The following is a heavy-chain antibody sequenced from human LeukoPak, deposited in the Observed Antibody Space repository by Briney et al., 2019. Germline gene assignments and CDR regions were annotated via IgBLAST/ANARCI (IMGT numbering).Heavy chain of an antibody. V-gene: IGHV1-3*01. J-gene: IGHJ4*02. D-gene: IGHD3-16*02. CDR1: GYTFIRNA. CDR2: INFGNGKT. Sequence: ASVKVSCKASGYTFIRNAMHWVRQAPGQRLEWMGWINFGNGKTKYSQKFQGRVTITRDTSASTAYMEVSSLRSEDTAVYYCARDSPLSPYDYWGQGTLVTVSS. CDR3: ARDSPLSPYDY.